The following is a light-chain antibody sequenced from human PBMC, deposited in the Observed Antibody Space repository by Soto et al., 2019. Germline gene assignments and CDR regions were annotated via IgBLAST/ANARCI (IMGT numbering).Light chain of an antibody. CDR2: GAS. CDR1: QSVSSSY. CDR3: QQYCSSPPLT. V-gene: IGKV3-20*01. J-gene: IGKJ4*01. Sequence: EIVLTQSPGTLSLSPGERATLSCRASQSVSSSYLAWYQQKPGQAPRLLIYGASSRATGIPDRFSGSGSGTDFTLTISRLQPDDVAVYYCQQYCSSPPLTFGGGTKVEIK.